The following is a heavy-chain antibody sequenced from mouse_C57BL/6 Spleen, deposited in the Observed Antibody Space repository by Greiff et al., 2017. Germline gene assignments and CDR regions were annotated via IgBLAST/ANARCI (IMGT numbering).Heavy chain of an antibody. CDR1: GYTFTSYW. J-gene: IGHJ4*01. Sequence: QVQLQQPGAELVRPGSSVKLSCKASGYTFTSYWMDWVKQRPGQGLEWIGNIYPSDSETHYNQKFKDKATLTVDKSSSTAYMQLSSLTSEDSAVYYCARGNGYAMDYWGQGTSVTVAS. V-gene: IGHV1-61*01. D-gene: IGHD2-1*01. CDR2: IYPSDSET. CDR3: ARGNGYAMDY.